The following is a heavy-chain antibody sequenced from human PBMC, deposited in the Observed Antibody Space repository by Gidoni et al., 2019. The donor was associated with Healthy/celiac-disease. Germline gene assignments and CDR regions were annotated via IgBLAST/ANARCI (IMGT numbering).Heavy chain of an antibody. CDR3: ARELLAVDYSNYYAGADGMDV. CDR2: ISYDGSNK. Sequence: QVQLVESGGGVVQPGRSLRLSCAASGFTFSSFAMHWVRQAPRKGLEWLAVISYDGSNKYYADSVKGRFTISRDNYKNTLYLQMNSLRAEDTAVYYCARELLAVDYSNYYAGADGMDVWGQGTTVTVSS. V-gene: IGHV3-30-3*01. J-gene: IGHJ6*02. D-gene: IGHD4-4*01. CDR1: GFTFSSFA.